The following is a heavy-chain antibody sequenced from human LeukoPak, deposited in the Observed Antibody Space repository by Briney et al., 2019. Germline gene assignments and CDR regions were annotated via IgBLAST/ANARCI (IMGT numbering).Heavy chain of an antibody. CDR2: ISAYNGNT. J-gene: IGHJ4*02. CDR3: AGEENDGDYVAY. CDR1: GYTFTSYG. Sequence: ASVKVSCKASGYTFTSYGISWVRQAPGQGLEWMGWISAYNGNTNYAQKLQGRVTMTTDTSTSTAYMELRSLRSDDTAVYYCAGEENDGDYVAYWGQGTLVTVSS. D-gene: IGHD4-17*01. V-gene: IGHV1-18*04.